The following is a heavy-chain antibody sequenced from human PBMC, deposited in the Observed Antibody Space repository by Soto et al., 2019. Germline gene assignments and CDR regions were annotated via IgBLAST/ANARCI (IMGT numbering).Heavy chain of an antibody. CDR1: GFTFSSYG. D-gene: IGHD3-22*01. Sequence: QVQLVESGGGVVQPGRSLRLSCAASGFTFSSYGMHWVRQAPGKGLEWVAVIWYDGSNKYYADSVKGRFTISRDNSKNTLYLQMNSLRAEDTAVYYCARDRNYYDSSGYYYVADYWGQGTLVTVSS. CDR3: ARDRNYYDSSGYYYVADY. CDR2: IWYDGSNK. V-gene: IGHV3-33*01. J-gene: IGHJ4*02.